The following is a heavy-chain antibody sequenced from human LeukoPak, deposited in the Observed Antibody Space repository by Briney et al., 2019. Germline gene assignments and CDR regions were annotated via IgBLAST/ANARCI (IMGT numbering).Heavy chain of an antibody. J-gene: IGHJ6*02. V-gene: IGHV4-34*01. D-gene: IGHD1-1*01. CDR2: INHSGST. Sequence: SETLSLTCAVYGGSFSGYYWSWIRQPPGKGLEWIGEINHSGSTNYNPSLKSRVTISVDTSKNQFSLKLSSVTAADTAVHYCARGRAITPGTYGMDVWGQGTTVTVSS. CDR1: GGSFSGYY. CDR3: ARGRAITPGTYGMDV.